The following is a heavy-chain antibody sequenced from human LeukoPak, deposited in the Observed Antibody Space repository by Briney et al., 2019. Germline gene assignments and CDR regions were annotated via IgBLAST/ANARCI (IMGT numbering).Heavy chain of an antibody. CDR3: AKDRSLGTYYDILTGYSKGYYFDY. CDR1: GFTFSSYA. D-gene: IGHD3-9*01. V-gene: IGHV3-23*01. J-gene: IGHJ4*02. Sequence: GGSLRLSCAASGFTFSSYAMSWVRQAPGKGLEWVSAISGSGGSTYYADPVKGRFTISRDNSKNTLYLQMNSLRAEDTAVYYCAKDRSLGTYYDILTGYSKGYYFDYWGQGTLVTVSS. CDR2: ISGSGGST.